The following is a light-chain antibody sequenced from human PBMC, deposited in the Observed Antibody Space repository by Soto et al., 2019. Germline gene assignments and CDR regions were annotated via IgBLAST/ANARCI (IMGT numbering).Light chain of an antibody. Sequence: DIQMTQSPSSLSASVGDRVTITCRASQGISNFLAWYQHKPGKVPKLLIYAASTLQSGVPSRFSGSGSGTDFTXTISSLQPEDVATYYCQKYQSAPSLTFGGGTKVEIK. J-gene: IGKJ4*01. CDR2: AAS. CDR1: QGISNF. V-gene: IGKV1-27*01. CDR3: QKYQSAPSLT.